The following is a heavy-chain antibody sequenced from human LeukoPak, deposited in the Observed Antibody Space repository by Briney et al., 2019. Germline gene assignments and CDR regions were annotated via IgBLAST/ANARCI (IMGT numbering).Heavy chain of an antibody. CDR2: ISYDKSHK. V-gene: IGHV3-30*04. CDR1: GITFSSYA. CDR3: ARDTISFQIEKATIPLAY. D-gene: IGHD5-24*01. Sequence: GGSLRLSCAASGITFSSYAMHWVRQAPGKGLEWVAVISYDKSHKYYADSVKGRFTISRDNSKNTLYLQMNSLRAEDTAVYYCARDTISFQIEKATIPLAYWGQGTLVTVSS. J-gene: IGHJ4*02.